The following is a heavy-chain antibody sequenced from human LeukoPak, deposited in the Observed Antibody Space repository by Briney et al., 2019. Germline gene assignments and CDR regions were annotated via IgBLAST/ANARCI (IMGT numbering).Heavy chain of an antibody. Sequence: GGSLRLSCAASGFTFSSYAMHWVRQAPGKGLEWVAVISYDGGNKYYADSVKGRFTISRDNSKNTLYLQMNSLRAEDTAVYYCAREGSYYYDSSGYFDCWGQGTLVTVSS. CDR2: ISYDGGNK. J-gene: IGHJ4*02. CDR1: GFTFSSYA. D-gene: IGHD3-22*01. CDR3: AREGSYYYDSSGYFDC. V-gene: IGHV3-30-3*01.